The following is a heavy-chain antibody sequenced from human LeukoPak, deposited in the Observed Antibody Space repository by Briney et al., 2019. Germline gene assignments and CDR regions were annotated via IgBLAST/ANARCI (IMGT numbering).Heavy chain of an antibody. J-gene: IGHJ4*02. V-gene: IGHV3-30*02. CDR1: GFIFSSYG. CDR2: IRYDGSDK. Sequence: PGGSLRLSCAASGFIFSSYGMHWVRQAPGKGLEWVAFIRYDGSDKYYADSVKGRFTISRDNAKNSLYLQMNSLRAEDTAAYYCASALYLDYWGQGTLVTVSS. CDR3: ASALYLDY.